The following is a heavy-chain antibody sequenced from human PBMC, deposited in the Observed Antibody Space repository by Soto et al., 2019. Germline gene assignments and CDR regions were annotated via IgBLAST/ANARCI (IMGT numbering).Heavy chain of an antibody. Sequence: PGGSLRISFAASGFTLYDYTMHLGRQAPGEGLGWVSLISLDGGSTYYADSVKGRFTISRDNSKNSLYLQMNSLRTEDTALYYCAKDIAGSVVPAATTNAALHDYYYYGMDVWGQGTTVTVSS. D-gene: IGHD2-2*01. CDR3: AKDIAGSVVPAATTNAALHDYYYYGMDV. J-gene: IGHJ6*02. CDR1: GFTLYDYT. CDR2: ISLDGGST. V-gene: IGHV3-43*01.